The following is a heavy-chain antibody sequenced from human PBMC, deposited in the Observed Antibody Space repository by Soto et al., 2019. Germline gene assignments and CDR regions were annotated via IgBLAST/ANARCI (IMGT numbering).Heavy chain of an antibody. D-gene: IGHD3-22*01. CDR2: IRSKAYGGTT. CDR1: GFTFGYYG. J-gene: IGHJ4*02. Sequence: PGGSLRLSCTASGFTFGYYGMSWVRQSPGKGLEWVGFIRSKAYGGTTEYAASVKGRFTISRDDSKSIAYLQMNSLKTEDTAVYYCTRDRLLYDSSGYYYYWGQGTLVTVSS. CDR3: TRDRLLYDSSGYYYY. V-gene: IGHV3-49*04.